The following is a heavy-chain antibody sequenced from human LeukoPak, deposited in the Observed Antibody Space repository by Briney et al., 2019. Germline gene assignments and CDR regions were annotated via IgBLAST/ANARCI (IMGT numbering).Heavy chain of an antibody. J-gene: IGHJ3*02. D-gene: IGHD1-26*01. V-gene: IGHV4-30-4*01. CDR1: GGSISSGDYY. CDR3: ARDRSVVGAGDAFDI. Sequence: SETLSPTCTVSGGSISSGDYYWSWIRQPPGKGLEWIGYIYYSGSTYYNPSLKSRVTISVDTSKNQFSLKLSSVTAADTAVYYCARDRSVVGAGDAFDIWGQGTMVTVSS. CDR2: IYYSGST.